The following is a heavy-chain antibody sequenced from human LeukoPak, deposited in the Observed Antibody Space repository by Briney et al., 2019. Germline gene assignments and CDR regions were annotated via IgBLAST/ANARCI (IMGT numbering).Heavy chain of an antibody. J-gene: IGHJ4*02. V-gene: IGHV4-4*07. Sequence: SETLSLTCTVSGGSISSYYWSWIRQPAGKGLEWIGRIYTSGSTYYNPSLKSRVTISVDTSKNQFSLKLSSVTAADTAVYYCARGGSSGWYYYFDYWGQGTLVTVSS. CDR2: IYTSGST. D-gene: IGHD6-19*01. CDR3: ARGGSSGWYYYFDY. CDR1: GGSISSYY.